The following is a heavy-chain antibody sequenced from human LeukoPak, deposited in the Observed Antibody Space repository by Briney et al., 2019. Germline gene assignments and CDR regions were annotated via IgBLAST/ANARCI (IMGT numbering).Heavy chain of an antibody. V-gene: IGHV3-33*01. CDR2: IWYDGSNK. Sequence: GGSLRLSCAASGFTFSSYGMHWVRQAPGKGLEWVAVIWYDGSNKYYADSVKGLFTISRDNSKNTLYLQMNSLRAEDTAVYYCAREEGAFDIWGQGTMVTVSS. CDR1: GFTFSSYG. CDR3: AREEGAFDI. J-gene: IGHJ3*02.